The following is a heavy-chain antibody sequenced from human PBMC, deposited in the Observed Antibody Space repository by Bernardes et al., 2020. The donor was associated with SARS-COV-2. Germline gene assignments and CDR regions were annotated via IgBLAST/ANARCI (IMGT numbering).Heavy chain of an antibody. D-gene: IGHD6-13*01. CDR3: AKDSGGGSEYSGTWYEVRYFDL. V-gene: IGHV3-9*01. J-gene: IGHJ2*01. Sequence: GRSLRLSCAASGFTFDDYAMHWVRQVPGKGLEWVSGISWNSDTIDYADSVKGRFTISRDNAKNSLYLQMNSLRAEDTALYYCAKDSGGGSEYSGTWYEVRYFDLWGRGTLVTVSS. CDR2: ISWNSDTI. CDR1: GFTFDDYA.